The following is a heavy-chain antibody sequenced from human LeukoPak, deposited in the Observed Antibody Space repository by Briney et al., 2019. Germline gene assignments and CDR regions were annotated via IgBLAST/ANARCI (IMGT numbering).Heavy chain of an antibody. CDR2: ISGSGGST. Sequence: GGSLRLSCAASGFTFSSYAMSWVRRAPGKGLEWVSAISGSGGSTYYADSVKGRFTISRDNSKNTLYLQMNSLRAEDTAVYYCAKDPQNGGSREVRDYDAFDIWGQGTMVTVSS. CDR3: AKDPQNGGSREVRDYDAFDI. V-gene: IGHV3-23*01. D-gene: IGHD7-27*01. CDR1: GFTFSSYA. J-gene: IGHJ3*02.